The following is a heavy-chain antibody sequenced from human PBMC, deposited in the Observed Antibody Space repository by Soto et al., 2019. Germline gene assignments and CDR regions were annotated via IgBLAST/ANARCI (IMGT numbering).Heavy chain of an antibody. Sequence: SVKVSCKASGGTFSSYAISWVRQAPGQGLEWMGGIIPIFGTANYAQKFQGRVTITADESTSTAYMELSSLRSEDTAVYYCARDRRREDPSYHYYGMDVWGHGTTVTVSS. CDR2: IIPIFGTA. CDR3: ARDRRREDPSYHYYGMDV. J-gene: IGHJ6*02. CDR1: GGTFSSYA. V-gene: IGHV1-69*13.